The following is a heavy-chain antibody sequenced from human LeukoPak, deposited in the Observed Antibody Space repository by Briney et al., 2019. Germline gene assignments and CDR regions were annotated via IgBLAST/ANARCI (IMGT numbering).Heavy chain of an antibody. J-gene: IGHJ4*02. CDR2: ISGSGNST. V-gene: IGHV3-23*01. D-gene: IGHD3-9*01. Sequence: PGGSLRLSCAASGFTFSSYAMTWVRQAPGQGLEWVSVISGSGNSTYYEDSVKGRFTISRDNSRDTLYLQMNSLRAEDTAVYYCARDLESYFDWPPPLDYWGQGTLVTVSS. CDR1: GFTFSSYA. CDR3: ARDLESYFDWPPPLDY.